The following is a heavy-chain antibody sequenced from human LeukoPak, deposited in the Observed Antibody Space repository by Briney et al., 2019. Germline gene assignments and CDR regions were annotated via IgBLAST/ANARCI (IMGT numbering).Heavy chain of an antibody. CDR2: IRHDGSNV. Sequence: PGGSLRLSCEASGFDIRDYYMSWVRQAPGKGLEWVGGIRHDGSNVYNVDLVRGRFTISRDIGKNSLFLQMNSLKDEDTAVYYCARDGSGTDFSLDHWGQGTLVSVSS. J-gene: IGHJ4*02. V-gene: IGHV3-7*04. D-gene: IGHD3-10*01. CDR1: GFDIRDYY. CDR3: ARDGSGTDFSLDH.